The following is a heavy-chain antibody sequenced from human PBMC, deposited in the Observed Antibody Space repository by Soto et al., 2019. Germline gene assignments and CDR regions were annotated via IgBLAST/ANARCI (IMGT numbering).Heavy chain of an antibody. D-gene: IGHD6-13*01. Sequence: GGSLRLSCAASGFTFSNYAVTWVRQAPGKGLEWVSTISGSGGSTSYADSVKGRFTISRDNAKNTLYLQMNSLRAEDTAVYYCANIIAAAGQNWGQGTLVTVSS. CDR1: GFTFSNYA. J-gene: IGHJ4*02. CDR3: ANIIAAAGQN. CDR2: ISGSGGST. V-gene: IGHV3-23*01.